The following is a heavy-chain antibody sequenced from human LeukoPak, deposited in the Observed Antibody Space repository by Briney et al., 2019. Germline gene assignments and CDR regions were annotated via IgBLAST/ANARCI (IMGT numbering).Heavy chain of an antibody. D-gene: IGHD3-3*01. CDR3: ARVEDITIFGVVIGGAWFDP. CDR1: GGSISTNF. Sequence: SETLSLTCTVSGGSISTNFWSWIRQPPGKGLEYIGYIYNSGTTNYNPSLKSRVTISVDTSKNQFSLKLSSVTAADTAVYYCARVEDITIFGVVIGGAWFDPWGQGTLVTVSS. CDR2: IYNSGTT. J-gene: IGHJ5*02. V-gene: IGHV4-4*08.